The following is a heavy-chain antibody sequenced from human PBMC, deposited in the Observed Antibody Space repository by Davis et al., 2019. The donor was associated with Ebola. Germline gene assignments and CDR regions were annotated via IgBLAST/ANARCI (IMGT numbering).Heavy chain of an antibody. CDR2: IKYDGSKK. J-gene: IGHJ3*02. Sequence: PGGSLRLSCAAYGFNLRSHWMYWVRQGPGKGLVGVANIKYDGSKKYSVDSVKDRFTISRDNAKNSLYLQMNSLRVEDTAVYYCATELSGDAFDIWGRGTMVIVPS. CDR1: GFNLRSHW. V-gene: IGHV3-7*03. D-gene: IGHD1-26*01. CDR3: ATELSGDAFDI.